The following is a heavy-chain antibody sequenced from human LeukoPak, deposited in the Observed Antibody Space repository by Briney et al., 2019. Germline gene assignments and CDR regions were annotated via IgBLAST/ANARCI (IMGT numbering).Heavy chain of an antibody. CDR2: SSNSGDST. CDR1: GFTFSSYA. V-gene: IGHV3-23*01. CDR3: ARVGYDFWSGLYYYYGMDV. Sequence: GGSLRLSCAASGFTFSSYAMNWVRQAPGKGLEWVSGSSNSGDSTLYADSVKGRFTISRDNSKNSLYLQMNSLRAEDTAVYYCARVGYDFWSGLYYYYGMDVWGQGTTVTVSS. D-gene: IGHD3-3*01. J-gene: IGHJ6*02.